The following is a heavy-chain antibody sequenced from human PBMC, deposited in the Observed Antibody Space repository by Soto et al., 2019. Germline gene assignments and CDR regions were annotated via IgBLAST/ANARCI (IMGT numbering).Heavy chain of an antibody. CDR2: MWYDGLRQ. D-gene: IGHD2-15*01. J-gene: IGHJ4*02. CDR1: GFTLNNYG. Sequence: GGSLRLSCVGSGFTLNNYGVHWVRQAPGKGLEWVALMWYDGLRQTYLDSVRGRFTVSRDSSTNTIYLQMNSLRVEDTGNYFCVKESTPPFFDSWGQGTPVTVSS. CDR3: VKESTPPFFDS. V-gene: IGHV3-33*03.